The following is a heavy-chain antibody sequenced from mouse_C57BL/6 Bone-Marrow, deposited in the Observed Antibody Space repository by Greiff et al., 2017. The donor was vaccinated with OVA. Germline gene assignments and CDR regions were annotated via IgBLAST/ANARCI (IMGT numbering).Heavy chain of an antibody. CDR2: IYPGSGST. CDR3: ARSPYDGYYYDY. Sequence: QVHVKQPGAELVKPGASVKMSCKASGYTFTSYWITWVKQRPGQGLEWIGDIYPGSGSTNYNEKFKSKATLTVDTSSSTAYMQLSSLTSEDSAVYYCARSPYDGYYYDYWGQGTSVTVSS. J-gene: IGHJ4*01. CDR1: GYTFTSYW. D-gene: IGHD2-3*01. V-gene: IGHV1-55*01.